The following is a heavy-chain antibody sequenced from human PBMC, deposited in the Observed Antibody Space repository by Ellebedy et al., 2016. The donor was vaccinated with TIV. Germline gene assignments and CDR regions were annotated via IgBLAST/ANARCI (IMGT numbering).Heavy chain of an antibody. V-gene: IGHV3-7*01. Sequence: GESLKISCVASGFTFNTHAMNWVRQAPGKGLEWVARIKYDGADKDYVDSVKGRFTISRDDAKNSLYLQMNSLRVEDTAVYFCVRARNYALDSWGQGTLVTVSS. CDR1: GFTFNTHA. J-gene: IGHJ4*02. CDR3: VRARNYALDS. D-gene: IGHD3-16*01. CDR2: IKYDGADK.